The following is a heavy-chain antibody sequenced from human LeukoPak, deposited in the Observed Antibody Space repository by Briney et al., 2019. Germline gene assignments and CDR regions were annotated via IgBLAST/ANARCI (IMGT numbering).Heavy chain of an antibody. Sequence: GGSLRLSCAASGFTFTNYAMNWVRQAPGKGLEWVSAISGSGGSSSYADSVRGRFTISRDNSKNTLYLQMNSLRAEDTAVYYCAKVIVATILTATYYFDYWGQGTLGTVSS. CDR2: ISGSGGSS. D-gene: IGHD5-12*01. J-gene: IGHJ4*02. CDR3: AKVIVATILTATYYFDY. CDR1: GFTFTNYA. V-gene: IGHV3-23*01.